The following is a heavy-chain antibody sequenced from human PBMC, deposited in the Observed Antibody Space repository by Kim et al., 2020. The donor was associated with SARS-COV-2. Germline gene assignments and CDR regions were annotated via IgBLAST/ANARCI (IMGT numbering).Heavy chain of an antibody. CDR2: T. V-gene: IGHV1-58*01. CDR3: AAEYSSSWYNY. D-gene: IGHD6-13*01. J-gene: IGHJ4*02. Sequence: TNYAQKFQERGTITRDMSTSTAYMELSSLRSEDTAVYYCAAEYSSSWYNYWGQGTLVTVSS.